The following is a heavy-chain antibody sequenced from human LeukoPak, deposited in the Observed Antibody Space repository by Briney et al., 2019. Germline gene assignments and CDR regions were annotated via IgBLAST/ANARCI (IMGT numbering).Heavy chain of an antibody. CDR2: INPNSGYT. CDR3: AREEANTRIHFDY. D-gene: IGHD3-22*01. J-gene: IGHJ4*02. Sequence: GASVKVSCKASGYTFTGYYIHWVRQAPGQGLEWMGYINPNSGYTNYAQKFQDRVTVTRDTSISTAYTEPSRLRSDDTAVYYCAREEANTRIHFDYWGQGTLVTVSS. CDR1: GYTFTGYY. V-gene: IGHV1-2*02.